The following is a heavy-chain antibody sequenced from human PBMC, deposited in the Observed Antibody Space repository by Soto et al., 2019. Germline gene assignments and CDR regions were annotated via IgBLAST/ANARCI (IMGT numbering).Heavy chain of an antibody. J-gene: IGHJ4*02. D-gene: IGHD1-26*01. CDR3: ARLRHSEGTGNFDY. V-gene: IGHV3-9*01. CDR1: GFRFDDHA. Sequence: EVQLVESGGGLVQPGRSLRLSCVASGFRFDDHAMHWVRQTPGKGLEWVSGLGWNSGGIDYADFVKGRFTISRDNAKNSLYVQMNSLRAEDTALYYCARLRHSEGTGNFDYWGQGTLVTVSS. CDR2: LGWNSGGI.